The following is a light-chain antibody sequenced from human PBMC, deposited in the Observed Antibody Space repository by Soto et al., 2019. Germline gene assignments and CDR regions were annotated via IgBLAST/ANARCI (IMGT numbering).Light chain of an antibody. CDR2: EVS. CDR3: SSYTSSSTPYV. J-gene: IGLJ1*01. V-gene: IGLV2-14*01. Sequence: QSALTQPASVSGSPGQSITISCTGTSRDVGGYNYVSWYQQHPGKAPKLMIYEVSNRPSGVSNRFSGSKSGNTAYLTISGLQAEDEADDYCSSYTSSSTPYVFGTGTKVTVL. CDR1: SRDVGGYNY.